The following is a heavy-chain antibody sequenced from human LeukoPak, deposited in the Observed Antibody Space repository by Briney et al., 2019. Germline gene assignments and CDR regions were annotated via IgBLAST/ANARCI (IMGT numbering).Heavy chain of an antibody. V-gene: IGHV1-69*13. CDR1: GYTFTGYY. J-gene: IGHJ3*02. CDR3: ARARSLYDAFDI. Sequence: SVKVSCKASGYTFTGYYMHWVRQAPGQGLEWMGGIIPIFGTANYAQKFQGRVTITADESTSTAYMELSSLRSEDTAVYYCARARSLYDAFDIWGQGTMVTVSS. CDR2: IIPIFGTA.